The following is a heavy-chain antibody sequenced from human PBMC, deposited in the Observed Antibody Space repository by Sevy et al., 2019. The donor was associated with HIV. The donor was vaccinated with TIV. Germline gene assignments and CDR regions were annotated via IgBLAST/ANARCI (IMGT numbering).Heavy chain of an antibody. CDR2: IKSKTDGGTT. Sequence: GGSLRLSCAASGFTFSRYWMHWVRHAPGKGLVWVGRIKSKTDGGTTDYAAPVKGRFTISRDDSKNTLYLQMNSLKTEDTAVYYCTTVAQFTAFDIWGQGTMVTVSS. J-gene: IGHJ3*02. CDR3: TTVAQFTAFDI. CDR1: GFTFSRYW. V-gene: IGHV3-15*01.